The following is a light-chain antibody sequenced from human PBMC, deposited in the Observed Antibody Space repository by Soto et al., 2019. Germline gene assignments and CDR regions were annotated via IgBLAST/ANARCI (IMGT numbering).Light chain of an antibody. CDR2: KAS. CDR1: QTISKL. Sequence: DIQMTQSPSTLSASVGDRVTITCRASQTISKLLAWYQQKPGRAPTLLIYKASTLESAVPARFSGSGSGTEFTLTISSLQPDDFAPYYCQQYNTSPLTFGQGTRLEIK. CDR3: QQYNTSPLT. J-gene: IGKJ5*01. V-gene: IGKV1-5*03.